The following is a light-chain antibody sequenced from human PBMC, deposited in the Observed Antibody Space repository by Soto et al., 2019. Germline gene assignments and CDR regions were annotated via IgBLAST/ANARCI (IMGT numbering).Light chain of an antibody. Sequence: QYVLTQPPSASGTPGQRVTISCSGSSSNIGSNYVYWYQQLPGTAPKLPIYRNNQRPSGVPDRFSGSKSGTSASLAISGLRSEDEADYYCAAWDDSLSGVFGGGTKLTVL. CDR1: SSNIGSNY. CDR3: AAWDDSLSGV. J-gene: IGLJ3*02. V-gene: IGLV1-47*01. CDR2: RNN.